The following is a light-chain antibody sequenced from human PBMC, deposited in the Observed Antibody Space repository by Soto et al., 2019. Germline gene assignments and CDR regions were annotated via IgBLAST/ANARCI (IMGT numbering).Light chain of an antibody. CDR2: EVT. CDR1: SSDIGSYDL. J-gene: IGLJ1*01. V-gene: IGLV2-23*02. CDR3: CSHAGPTSLV. Sequence: QSVLTQPASVSGSPGQSITISCTGTSSDIGSYDLVSWYQQHPGRAPKLVIYEVTKRPSAFSDRFSGSKSGNTASLTISGLQAEDEADYYCCSHAGPTSLVFGTGTKLTVL.